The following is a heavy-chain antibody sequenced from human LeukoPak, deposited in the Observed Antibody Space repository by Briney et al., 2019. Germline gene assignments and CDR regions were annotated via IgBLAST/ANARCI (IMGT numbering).Heavy chain of an antibody. CDR1: GFTFSNYA. V-gene: IGHV3-23*01. CDR3: ARGVVVTAPAGPRYYYMDV. CDR2: VSDSGTMT. Sequence: HPGGSLRLSCAASGFTFSNYAMNWVRQAPGKGLEWVSGVSDSGTMTYYARSVKGRFTISRDNAKNSLYLQMNSLRAEDTAVYYCARGVVVTAPAGPRYYYMDVWGKGTTVTVSS. D-gene: IGHD2-21*02. J-gene: IGHJ6*03.